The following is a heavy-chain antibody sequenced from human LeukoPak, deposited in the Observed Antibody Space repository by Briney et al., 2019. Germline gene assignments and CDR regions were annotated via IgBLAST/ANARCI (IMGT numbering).Heavy chain of an antibody. D-gene: IGHD4-17*01. CDR3: ARYDYGDYRIDP. Sequence: SETLSLTCTVSGGSISSGGYYWSWIRQYPGTGLEWIGYIYYSGSTYYNPSLKSRVTISVDTSKNQFSLKLSSVAAADTAVYYCARYDYGDYRIDPWGQGTLVTVSS. CDR1: GGSISSGGYY. CDR2: IYYSGST. V-gene: IGHV4-31*03. J-gene: IGHJ5*02.